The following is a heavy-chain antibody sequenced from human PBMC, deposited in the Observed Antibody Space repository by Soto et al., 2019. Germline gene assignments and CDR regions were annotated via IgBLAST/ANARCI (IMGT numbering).Heavy chain of an antibody. Sequence: PSETLSLTCTVSGGSISSGGYYWSWIRQHPGKGMEWIGYIYYSGSTYYNPSLKSRVTISVDTSKNQFSLKLSSVTAADTAVYYCARDGEYCSGGSCYYNWFDPWGQGTLVTVSS. D-gene: IGHD2-15*01. CDR1: GGSISSGGYY. J-gene: IGHJ5*02. CDR3: ARDGEYCSGGSCYYNWFDP. V-gene: IGHV4-31*03. CDR2: IYYSGST.